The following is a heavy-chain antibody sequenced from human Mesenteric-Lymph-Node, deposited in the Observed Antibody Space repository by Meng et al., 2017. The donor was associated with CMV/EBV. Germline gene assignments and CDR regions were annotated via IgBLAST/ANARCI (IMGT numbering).Heavy chain of an antibody. J-gene: IGHJ3*02. CDR1: GGSISSSSYY. V-gene: IGHV4-39*07. CDR3: ARDLVGPTIPLNDAFDI. D-gene: IGHD1-26*01. CDR2: IYYTGST. Sequence: GSLRLSCTVSGGSISSSSYYWGWIRQPPGRGLEWIGSIYYTGSTYYNPSLKSRVTISVDVSKKQFSLRLRSVTAADTAVYFCARDLVGPTIPLNDAFDIWGQGIVVTVSS.